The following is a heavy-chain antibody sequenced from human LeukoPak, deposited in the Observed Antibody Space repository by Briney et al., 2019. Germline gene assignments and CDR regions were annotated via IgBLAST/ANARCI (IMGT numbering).Heavy chain of an antibody. D-gene: IGHD1-26*01. CDR1: GFTFSSYA. Sequence: GGSLRLSCAASGFTFSSYAMHWVRQAPGKGLEWVAVISYDGSNKYYADSVKGRFTISRDNSKNTLYLQMNSLRAEDTAVYYCAKGIELLHYYYGMDVWGQGTTVTVSS. V-gene: IGHV3-30-3*01. J-gene: IGHJ6*02. CDR2: ISYDGSNK. CDR3: AKGIELLHYYYGMDV.